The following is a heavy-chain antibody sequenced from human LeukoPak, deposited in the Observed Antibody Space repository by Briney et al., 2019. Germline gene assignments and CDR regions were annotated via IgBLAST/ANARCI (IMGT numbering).Heavy chain of an antibody. CDR3: ARVPSSSSRFDP. Sequence: PSETLSLTCTVSGGSISSYYWSWIRQPPGKGLEWIGYIYYSGSTNYNPSLKSRVTISVDTSKNQFSLKLSSVTAADTAVYYCARVPSSSSRFDPWGQGTLVTVSS. D-gene: IGHD6-13*01. J-gene: IGHJ5*02. CDR1: GGSISSYY. V-gene: IGHV4-59*12. CDR2: IYYSGST.